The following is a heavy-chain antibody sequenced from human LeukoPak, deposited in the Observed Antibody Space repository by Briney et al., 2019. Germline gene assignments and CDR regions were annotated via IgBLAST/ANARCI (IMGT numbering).Heavy chain of an antibody. CDR3: ARGTDDFWSGYIDY. D-gene: IGHD3-3*01. CDR1: GDSIRGFY. Sequence: SETLSLTCNVSGDSIRGFYWGWIRQPPGKGLEWIGYFYYSGDTNYNPALESRVIISVDTSKNQFSLKLSSVTAADTAVYYCARGTDDFWSGYIDYWGQGTLVTVSS. V-gene: IGHV4-59*01. J-gene: IGHJ4*02. CDR2: FYYSGDT.